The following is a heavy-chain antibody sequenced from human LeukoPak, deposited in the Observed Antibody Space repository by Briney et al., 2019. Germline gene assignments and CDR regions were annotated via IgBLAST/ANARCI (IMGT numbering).Heavy chain of an antibody. CDR3: ARPGFPHPVAVNPLDY. CDR2: INAASGDT. CDR1: GYNFINYA. Sequence: RASVKVSCKASGYNFINYALHWVRLAPGQRLEWMGWINAASGDTEYSQNFQGRVTITRDTSASTAYMELSRLRSEDTAVYYCARPGFPHPVAVNPLDYWGQGTLVTVST. J-gene: IGHJ4*02. V-gene: IGHV1-3*01. D-gene: IGHD6-19*01.